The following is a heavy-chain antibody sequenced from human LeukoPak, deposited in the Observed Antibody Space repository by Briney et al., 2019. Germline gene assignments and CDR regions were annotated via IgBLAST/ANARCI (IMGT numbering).Heavy chain of an antibody. V-gene: IGHV3-30-3*01. CDR1: GFTFSSYA. CDR3: ARAPSTMIVVADY. J-gene: IGHJ4*02. Sequence: GGSQRLSCAASGFTFSSYAMHWVRQAPGKGLEWVAVISYDGSNKYYADSVKGRFTISRDNSKNTLYLQMNSLRAEDTAVYYCARAPSTMIVVADYWGQGTLVTVSS. D-gene: IGHD3-22*01. CDR2: ISYDGSNK.